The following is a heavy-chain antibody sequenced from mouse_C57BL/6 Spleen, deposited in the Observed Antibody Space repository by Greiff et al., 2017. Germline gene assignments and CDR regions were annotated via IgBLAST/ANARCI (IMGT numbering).Heavy chain of an antibody. CDR1: GYTFTDYN. V-gene: IGHV1-18*01. J-gene: IGHJ2*01. CDR3: ERNYYGSSFGVYFDY. Sequence: EVQLQQSGPELVKPGASVKIPCKASGYTFTDYNMDWVKQSHGKSLEWIGDINPNNGGTIYNQKFKGKATLTVDKSSSTAYMELRSLTSEDTAVYYCERNYYGSSFGVYFDYWGQGTTLTVSS. CDR2: INPNNGGT. D-gene: IGHD1-1*01.